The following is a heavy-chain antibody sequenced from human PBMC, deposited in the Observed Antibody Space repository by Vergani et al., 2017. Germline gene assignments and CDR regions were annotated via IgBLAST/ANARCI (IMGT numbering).Heavy chain of an antibody. D-gene: IGHD4/OR15-4a*01. Sequence: EVQLVESGGGLVKPGGSLRLSCAASGFTFSSYTMTWVRQAPGKGLQWVSSISSSSANIHYADSVKGRCTFSRDSGRNSLYLQMKSLRAEDTDVYYCARGQGGKQVLDRAYFEHWGQGTLVTVSS. V-gene: IGHV3-21*01. CDR1: GFTFSSYT. J-gene: IGHJ4*02. CDR3: ARGQGGKQVLDRAYFEH. CDR2: ISSSSANI.